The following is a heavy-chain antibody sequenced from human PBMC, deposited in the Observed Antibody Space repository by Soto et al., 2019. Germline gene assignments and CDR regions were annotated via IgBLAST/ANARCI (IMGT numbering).Heavy chain of an antibody. D-gene: IGHD5-12*01. Sequence: SVKVSCKASGGTFSSYAISWVRQAPGQGLEWMGGIIPIFGTANYAQKFQGRVTITADESTSTAYVELSSLRSEDTAVYYCAREVAYYYGMDVWGQGTTVTVSS. V-gene: IGHV1-69*13. CDR3: AREVAYYYGMDV. J-gene: IGHJ6*02. CDR2: IIPIFGTA. CDR1: GGTFSSYA.